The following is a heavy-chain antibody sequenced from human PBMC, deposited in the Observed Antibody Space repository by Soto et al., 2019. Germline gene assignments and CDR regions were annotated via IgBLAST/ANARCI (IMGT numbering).Heavy chain of an antibody. CDR2: ISGGGDTT. CDR1: GFTFSNYA. Sequence: EVQLLESGGGLVQPGGSLRLSCAASGFTFSNYAMTWVRQSPGKGLEWVSGISGGGDTTSYADSVKGRFTVSRDGSKNTLYMQMTSLRAEDAALYYRAKARGAAGILSPRVAAWGRGPLVTVSS. D-gene: IGHD3-10*01. J-gene: IGHJ5*02. V-gene: IGHV3-23*01. CDR3: AKARGAAGILSPRVAA.